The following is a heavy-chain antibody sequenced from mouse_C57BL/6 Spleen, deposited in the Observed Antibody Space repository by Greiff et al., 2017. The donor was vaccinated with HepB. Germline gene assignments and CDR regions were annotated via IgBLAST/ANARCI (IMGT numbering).Heavy chain of an antibody. CDR1: GCNMKNTE. V-gene: IGHV14-3*01. J-gene: IGHJ2*01. D-gene: IGHD1-1*01. CDR3: ANYYGTSLDY. Sequence: EVQLQQSVAELVRTGASGKWCCKAAGCNMKNTEMNRVKQRPEQGLEWIGRIDPANGNTKYAPKFQGKATITADTSSNTAYLQLSSLTSEDTAIYYCANYYGTSLDYWGQGTTLTVSS. CDR2: IDPANGNT.